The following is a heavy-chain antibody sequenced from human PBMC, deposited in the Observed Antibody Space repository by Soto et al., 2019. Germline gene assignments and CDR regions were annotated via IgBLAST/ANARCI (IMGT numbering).Heavy chain of an antibody. CDR2: ISYDGSNK. D-gene: IGHD3-22*01. CDR1: GFTFSSYA. V-gene: IGHV3-30-3*01. Sequence: GGSLRLSCAASGFTFSSYAMHWVRQAPGKGLEWVAVISYDGSNKYYADSVKGRFTIPRDNSKNTLYLQMNSLRAEDTAVYYCARGDYYDSSGPSDYWGQGTLVTVSS. J-gene: IGHJ4*02. CDR3: ARGDYYDSSGPSDY.